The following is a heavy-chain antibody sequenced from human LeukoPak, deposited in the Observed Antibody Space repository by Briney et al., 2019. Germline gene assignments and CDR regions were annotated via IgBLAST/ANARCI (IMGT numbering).Heavy chain of an antibody. V-gene: IGHV1-46*01. CDR2: INPSGGST. CDR3: ARVFNTISGVGPMDV. J-gene: IGHJ6*04. CDR1: GYTFTSYY. D-gene: IGHD3-3*01. Sequence: ASVKVSCKASGYTFTSYYMHWVRQAPGQGLEWMGIINPSGGSTSYAQKFQGRVTVTRDMSTSTVYMELSSLRSEDTAVYYCARVFNTISGVGPMDVWGKGTTVTVSS.